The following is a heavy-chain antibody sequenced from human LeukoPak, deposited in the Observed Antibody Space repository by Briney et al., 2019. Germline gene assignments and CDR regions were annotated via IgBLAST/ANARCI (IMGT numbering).Heavy chain of an antibody. V-gene: IGHV4-39*01. CDR1: GGSISSSSYY. CDR3: ATSTGSSNLGY. Sequence: SETLSLTCTVSGGSISSSSYYWGWIRQPPGRGLEWIGSIYYSGSTSYNPSFKGRVTISVDTSKNLFSLKLRFVTAADMAVYYCATSTGSSNLGYWGQGTLVTVSS. J-gene: IGHJ4*02. CDR2: IYYSGST. D-gene: IGHD6-13*01.